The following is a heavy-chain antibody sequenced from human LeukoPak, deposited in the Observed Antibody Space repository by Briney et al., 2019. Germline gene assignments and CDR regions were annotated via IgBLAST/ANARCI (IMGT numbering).Heavy chain of an antibody. Sequence: GASVKVSCKVSGYTLTELSMHWVRQAPGKGLEWMGWINPNSGGTNYAQKFQGRVTMTRDTSISTAYMELSRLRSDDTAVYYCAINWNYVWGQGTLVTVSS. D-gene: IGHD1-7*01. J-gene: IGHJ4*02. CDR3: AINWNYV. V-gene: IGHV1-2*02. CDR2: INPNSGGT. CDR1: GYTLTELS.